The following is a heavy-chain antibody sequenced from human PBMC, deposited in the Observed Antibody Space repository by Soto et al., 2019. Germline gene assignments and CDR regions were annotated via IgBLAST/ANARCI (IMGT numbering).Heavy chain of an antibody. Sequence: GGSLRLSCAASGFTFKNYAMSWVRQAPGKGLEWVSSISNSGGSTYYADSVQGRFTISRDNSKNTLSLQMNSLRAEDTAIYYCANHRGFLVTQYFFDYWGQGTLVTVSS. V-gene: IGHV3-23*01. J-gene: IGHJ4*02. D-gene: IGHD2-21*02. CDR3: ANHRGFLVTQYFFDY. CDR1: GFTFKNYA. CDR2: ISNSGGST.